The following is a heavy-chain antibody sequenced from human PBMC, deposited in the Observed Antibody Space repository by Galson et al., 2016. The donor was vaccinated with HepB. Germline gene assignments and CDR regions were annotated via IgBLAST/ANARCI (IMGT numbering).Heavy chain of an antibody. CDR1: GGSMRGNSYY. D-gene: IGHD3-16*01. J-gene: IGHJ5*01. V-gene: IGHV4-39*01. Sequence: SETLSLTCTVSGGSMRGNSYYWGWIRQPPGRGLEWIGNIFYTGRTFFNPALKSRVSISANTALNQFSLRLISVTAADTAGYYCARRLAYGGDWARGNCQSFLDSWGLGTLVTVPS. CDR3: ARRLAYGGDWARGNCQSFLDS. CDR2: IFYTGRT.